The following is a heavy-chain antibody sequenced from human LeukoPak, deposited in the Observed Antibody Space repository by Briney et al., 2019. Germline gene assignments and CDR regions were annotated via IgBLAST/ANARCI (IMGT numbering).Heavy chain of an antibody. D-gene: IGHD2-2*01. J-gene: IGHJ4*02. V-gene: IGHV4-30-2*01. CDR2: IYHSGST. Sequence: PSQTLSLTCTVSGGSISSGGYYWSWIRQPPGKGLEWIGYIYHSGSTYYNPSLKSRVTISVDRSKNQFSLKLSSVTAADTAVYYCARGGPAAAKPYFDYWGQGTLVTVSS. CDR3: ARGGPAAAKPYFDY. CDR1: GGSISSGGYY.